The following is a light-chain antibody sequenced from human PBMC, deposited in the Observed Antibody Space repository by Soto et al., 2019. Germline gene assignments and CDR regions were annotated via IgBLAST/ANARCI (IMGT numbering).Light chain of an antibody. J-gene: IGLJ1*01. CDR3: TSYTATSTYV. V-gene: IGLV2-14*01. CDR1: SSDVGYYNY. Sequence: QSALTQPASVSGSPGQSITISCTGTSSDVGYYNYVSWYQQHPGNAPKLMIYEVSNRPSGVSNRFSGSKSGNTASLTISGLQAGDEADYYCTSYTATSTYVFGTGTKVTAL. CDR2: EVS.